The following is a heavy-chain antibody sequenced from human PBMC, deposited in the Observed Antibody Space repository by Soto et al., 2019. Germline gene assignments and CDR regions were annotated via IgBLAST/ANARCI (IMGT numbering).Heavy chain of an antibody. V-gene: IGHV3-30*18. CDR3: TKPTTMITSYYFDS. CDR2: ISYHEVDK. CDR1: GFTFSRYG. D-gene: IGHD3-16*01. Sequence: QVQLVESGGGVVQPGRSLRLSCAASGFTFSRYGMQWVRQAPGKGLEWVAIISYHEVDKFYADSVKGRFTISRDNSKNTLYLEMNSLRSEDTAVYYCTKPTTMITSYYFDSWRQGPLVTVSS. J-gene: IGHJ4*02.